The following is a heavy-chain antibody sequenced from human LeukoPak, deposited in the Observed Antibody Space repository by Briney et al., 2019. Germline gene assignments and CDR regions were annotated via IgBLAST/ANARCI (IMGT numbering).Heavy chain of an antibody. D-gene: IGHD3-10*01. CDR1: GFTFSSYA. J-gene: IGHJ4*02. CDR2: ISYDGSNK. V-gene: IGHV3-30-3*01. Sequence: GGSLRLSCAASGFTFSSYAMHWVRQAPGKGLEWVAVISYDGSNKYYADSVKGRFTISRDNSKNTLYLQMNSLRAEDTAVYYCARDLSLWFGESRYYFDYWGQGTLVTVSS. CDR3: ARDLSLWFGESRYYFDY.